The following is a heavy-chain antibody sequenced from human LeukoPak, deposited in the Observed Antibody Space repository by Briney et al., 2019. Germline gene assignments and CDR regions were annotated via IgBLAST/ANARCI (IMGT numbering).Heavy chain of an antibody. CDR2: ISYGGST. CDR3: AGAFGRRYCSGVSCFRDFDF. Sequence: SETLSLTCTVSGDSISSSNYYWGWIRQPPGKGLEWIGSISYGGSTYYNPSLKSRVTISVDTSKNQFSLKLSSVAAADTAVYYCAGAFGRRYCSGVSCFRDFDFWGQGTLVTVSS. D-gene: IGHD2-15*01. CDR1: GDSISSSNYY. J-gene: IGHJ4*02. V-gene: IGHV4-39*07.